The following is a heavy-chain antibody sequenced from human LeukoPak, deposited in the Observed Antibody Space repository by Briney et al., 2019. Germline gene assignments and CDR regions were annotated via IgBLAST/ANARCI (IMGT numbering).Heavy chain of an antibody. CDR1: GFTFSSYG. J-gene: IGHJ6*03. Sequence: GGSLRLSCAASGFTFSSYGMHWVRQAPGKGLEWVAFIRYDGSNNYYADSVKGRFIISRDNSKNTVYLQMNSLRAEDTAVYYCAMGPITTAPYYMDVWGKGTTVTVSS. D-gene: IGHD1-26*01. V-gene: IGHV3-30*02. CDR3: AMGPITTAPYYMDV. CDR2: IRYDGSNN.